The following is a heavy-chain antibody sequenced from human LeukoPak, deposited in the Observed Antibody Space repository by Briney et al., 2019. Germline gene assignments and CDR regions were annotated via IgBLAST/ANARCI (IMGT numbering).Heavy chain of an antibody. CDR2: IYYSGST. J-gene: IGHJ5*02. D-gene: IGHD3-3*01. Sequence: PSETLSLTCSVSGGSICSHYWSWIRQPPGKGLEWIGYIYYSGSTNYNPSLKSRVTISVDTSKNQFSLKLSSVTAADTAVYYCARDNYDFWSGYYGWFDPWGQGTLVTVSS. CDR3: ARDNYDFWSGYYGWFDP. CDR1: GGSICSHY. V-gene: IGHV4-59*11.